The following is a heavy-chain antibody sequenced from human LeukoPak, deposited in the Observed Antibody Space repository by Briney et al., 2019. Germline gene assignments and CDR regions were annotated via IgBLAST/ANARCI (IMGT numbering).Heavy chain of an antibody. V-gene: IGHV3-7*01. Sequence: PGGSLRLSCVALEFRFETYWMSWVRQAPGKGPEWVANINEDGSEKHYVGSVRGRFTISRDNADNSLHLQMNSLRPEDMAVYYCARGETMDVWGKGTTVTVSS. CDR2: INEDGSEK. J-gene: IGHJ6*03. CDR1: EFRFETYW. D-gene: IGHD5-24*01. CDR3: ARGETMDV.